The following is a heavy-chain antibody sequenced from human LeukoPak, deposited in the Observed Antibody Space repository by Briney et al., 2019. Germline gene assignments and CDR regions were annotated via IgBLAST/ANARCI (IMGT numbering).Heavy chain of an antibody. D-gene: IGHD3-22*01. J-gene: IGHJ4*02. V-gene: IGHV3-30-3*01. CDR3: ARDLLAIKQTPDYYDEQGSFDY. CDR2: ISYDGSNK. Sequence: PGRSLRLSCAASGFTFDDYAMHWVRQAPGKGLEWVAVISYDGSNKYYADSVKGRFTISRDNSKNTLYLQMNSLRAEDTAVYYCARDLLAIKQTPDYYDEQGSFDYWGQGTLVTVSS. CDR1: GFTFDDYA.